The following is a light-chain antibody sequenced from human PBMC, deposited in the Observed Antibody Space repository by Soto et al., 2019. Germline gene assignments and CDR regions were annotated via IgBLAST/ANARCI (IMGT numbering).Light chain of an antibody. CDR1: QSVSSY. J-gene: IGKJ1*01. CDR2: YAS. CDR3: QQRSKWVT. V-gene: IGKV3-11*01. Sequence: EIVLTQSPATLSLSPGERATLSCRASQSVSSYLAWYQQKPGQAPRLLIYYASNRATGIPARFSGSGSGTDFTLTISSLEPEDFSVYYCQQRSKWVTFGQGTKVEIK.